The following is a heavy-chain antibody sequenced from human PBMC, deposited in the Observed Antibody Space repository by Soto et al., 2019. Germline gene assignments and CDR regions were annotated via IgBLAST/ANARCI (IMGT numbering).Heavy chain of an antibody. J-gene: IGHJ2*01. CDR1: GYTLSELS. Sequence: GASVKVSSKVSGYTLSELSIHWVRQAHGKGLEWMGGFDPEDGETIYAQKFQGRVTMTEDTSTDTAYMKLSSLRSEDTAVYYFSTDRRRSVTTVWYFDLWGRGTLVTVSS. D-gene: IGHD4-4*01. CDR2: FDPEDGET. V-gene: IGHV1-24*01. CDR3: STDRRRSVTTVWYFDL.